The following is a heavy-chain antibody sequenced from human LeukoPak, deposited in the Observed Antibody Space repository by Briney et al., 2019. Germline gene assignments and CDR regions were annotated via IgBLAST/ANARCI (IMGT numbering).Heavy chain of an antibody. CDR1: GFPFSTYW. J-gene: IGHJ3*02. V-gene: IGHV3-7*01. Sequence: GGSLRLSCEASGFPFSTYWMSWVREARGKGLEWVANIKQDESEKYYVDSVKGRFTISRDNAKNSLYLQMNSLRAEDTAVYYCARLSDSISCFGFDIWGQGTTVTVSS. CDR2: IKQDESEK. CDR3: ARLSDSISCFGFDI. D-gene: IGHD2-2*01.